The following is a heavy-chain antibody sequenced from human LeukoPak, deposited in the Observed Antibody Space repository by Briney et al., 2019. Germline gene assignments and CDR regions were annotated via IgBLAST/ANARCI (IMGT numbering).Heavy chain of an antibody. J-gene: IGHJ5*02. V-gene: IGHV3-7*01. D-gene: IGHD6-13*01. CDR1: GFTFSSYW. CDR2: IKQDGSEK. Sequence: PGGSLRLSCAASGFTFSSYWMSWARQAPGKGLEWVANIKQDGSEKYYVDSVKGRFTISRDNAKNSLYLQMNSLRAEDTAVYYCAGHNSSSWYEVWFDPWGQGTLVTVSS. CDR3: AGHNSSSWYEVWFDP.